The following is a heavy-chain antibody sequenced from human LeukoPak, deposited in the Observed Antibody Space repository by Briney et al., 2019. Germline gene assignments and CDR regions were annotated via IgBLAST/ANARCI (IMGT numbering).Heavy chain of an antibody. CDR2: INPNSGGT. CDR3: ARDMGSALLG. V-gene: IGHV1-2*02. CDR1: GGTFSSYA. D-gene: IGHD3-16*01. Sequence: GASVKVSCKASGGTFSSYAISWVRQAPGQGLEWMGWINPNSGGTNYAQKFQGRVTMTRDTSISTAYMELSRLRSDDTAMYYCARDMGSALLGWGQGTLVTVSS. J-gene: IGHJ4*02.